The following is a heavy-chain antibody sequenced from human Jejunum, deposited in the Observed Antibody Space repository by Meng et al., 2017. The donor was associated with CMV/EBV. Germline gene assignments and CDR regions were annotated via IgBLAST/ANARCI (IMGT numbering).Heavy chain of an antibody. V-gene: IGHV3-30-3*01. CDR3: GGVGT. CDR1: GFVFSTYV. J-gene: IGHJ5*02. CDR2: ISFDGSDQ. Sequence: QVQLVEPGXGGVQPGRSLRLSCATSGFVFSTYVMHWVRQAPGKGLEWLAVISFDGSDQYYADSVKGRFSVSRDNFNNILYLQINSLRLEDTAMYYCGGVGTWGQGTLGTVSS. D-gene: IGHD1-26*01.